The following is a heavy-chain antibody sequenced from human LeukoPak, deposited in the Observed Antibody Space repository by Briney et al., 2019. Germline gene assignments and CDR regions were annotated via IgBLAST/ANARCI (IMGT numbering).Heavy chain of an antibody. CDR2: ISSSSSYI. CDR1: GFTFSSYS. CDR3: ARDGGGSGAFDI. V-gene: IGHV3-21*01. Sequence: RGSLRLSCAASGFTFSSYSMNWVRQAPGKGLEWVSSISSSSSYIYYADSVKGRFTISRDNAKNSLYLQMNSLRAEDTAVYYCARDGGGSGAFDIWGQGTMVTVSS. D-gene: IGHD2-15*01. J-gene: IGHJ3*02.